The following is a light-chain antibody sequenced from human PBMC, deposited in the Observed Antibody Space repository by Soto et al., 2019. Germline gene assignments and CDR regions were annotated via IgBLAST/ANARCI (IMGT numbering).Light chain of an antibody. V-gene: IGKV1-39*01. J-gene: IGKJ1*01. CDR1: QSIISY. Sequence: DIQMTQSPSSLSASVGDRVTITCRASQSIISYLNWYQQKPGKAPKLLIYAASSLQSVVPSRFSGSGSGTDFTLTISSLQPADFATYYCHQSYSNPWTFGQGTKVEIK. CDR2: AAS. CDR3: HQSYSNPWT.